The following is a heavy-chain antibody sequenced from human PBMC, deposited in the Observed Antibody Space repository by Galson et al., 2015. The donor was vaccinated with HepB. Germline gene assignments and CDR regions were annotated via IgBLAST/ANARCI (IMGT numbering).Heavy chain of an antibody. D-gene: IGHD6-13*01. V-gene: IGHV1-8*01. CDR2: MNPNSGNT. CDR3: ARDMVVEAIAAAGGMDV. J-gene: IGHJ6*02. CDR1: GYTFTSYD. Sequence: SVKVSCKASGYTFTSYDINWVRQATGQGLEWMGWMNPNSGNTGYAQKFQGRVTMTRNTSISTAYMELSSLRSEDTAVYYCARDMVVEAIAAAGGMDVWGQGPTVTVSS.